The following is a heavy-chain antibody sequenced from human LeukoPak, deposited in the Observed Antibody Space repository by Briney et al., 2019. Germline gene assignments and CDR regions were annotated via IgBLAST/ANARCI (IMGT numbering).Heavy chain of an antibody. J-gene: IGHJ4*02. V-gene: IGHV3-30*02. CDR1: GSTFSSYG. CDR2: IRYDGSNK. Sequence: GGSLRLSCAASGSTFSSYGMHWVRQAPGKGLEWVAFIRYDGSNKYYADSVKGRFTISRDNSKNTLHLQMNSLRAEDTAVYYCAKDWTLDLDYWGQGTLVTVSS. CDR3: AKDWTLDLDY. D-gene: IGHD3/OR15-3a*01.